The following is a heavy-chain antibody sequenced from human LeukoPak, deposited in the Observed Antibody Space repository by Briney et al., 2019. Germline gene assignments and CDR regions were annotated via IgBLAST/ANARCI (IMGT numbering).Heavy chain of an antibody. D-gene: IGHD3-22*01. CDR1: GFSFSSSG. CDR3: AKGPDTSGYYSLDY. Sequence: GGSLRLSCTAAGFSFSSSGMHWVRQAPGKGLEWVAVISYDGSSKYYADSVKGRFTISRDNSKNTLYVQMNSLRTEDTAIYYCAKGPDTSGYYSLDYWGQGTLVTVSS. J-gene: IGHJ4*02. V-gene: IGHV3-30*18. CDR2: ISYDGSSK.